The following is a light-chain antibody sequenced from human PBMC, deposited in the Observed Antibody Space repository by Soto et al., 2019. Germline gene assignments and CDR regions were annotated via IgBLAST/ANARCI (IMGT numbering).Light chain of an antibody. J-gene: IGKJ1*01. Sequence: IQMTQSPSSLSASVGDRVTITCRASQTISTYLNWYQQKPGKAPKLLIYASSSLQSGVPSRFSGSGSRTDFTLTITSLQPEDFATYICQQSYGMPWTFGQGTKVEV. CDR2: ASS. CDR1: QTISTY. CDR3: QQSYGMPWT. V-gene: IGKV1-39*01.